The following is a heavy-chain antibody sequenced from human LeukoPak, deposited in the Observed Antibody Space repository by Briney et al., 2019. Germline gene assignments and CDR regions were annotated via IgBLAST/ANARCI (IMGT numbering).Heavy chain of an antibody. CDR2: INPSGGST. CDR1: GYTFTRYY. V-gene: IGHV1-46*01. D-gene: IGHD5-18*01. J-gene: IGHJ4*02. Sequence: ASVKVSCKASGYTFTRYYMHWVRQAPGQGLEWMGVINPSGGSTTYAQKFQGRVTMTRDTSTSIVYMELSSLRSEDTAVYYCARDLVDDRAMDIDYWGQGTLVTVSS. CDR3: ARDLVDDRAMDIDY.